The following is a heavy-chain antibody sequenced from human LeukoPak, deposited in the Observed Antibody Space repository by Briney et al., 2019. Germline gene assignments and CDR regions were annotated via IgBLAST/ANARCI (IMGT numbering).Heavy chain of an antibody. CDR2: IVVGSGNT. Sequence: ASVKVSCKASGFTFTSSAMQWVRQARGQRLEWIGWIVVGSGNTNYAQEFQERVTITRDMSTNTAYMELSSLRSEDTAVYYCAATSVYYDFWSGYSGHYYYMDVWGKGTTVTVSS. CDR3: AATSVYYDFWSGYSGHYYYMDV. CDR1: GFTFTSSA. J-gene: IGHJ6*03. V-gene: IGHV1-58*02. D-gene: IGHD3-3*01.